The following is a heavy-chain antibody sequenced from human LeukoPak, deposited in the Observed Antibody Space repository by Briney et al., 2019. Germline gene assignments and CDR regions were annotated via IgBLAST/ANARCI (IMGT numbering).Heavy chain of an antibody. D-gene: IGHD3-22*01. CDR1: GFTFSSYE. CDR3: ARVIVGYYDGSGYFDY. J-gene: IGHJ4*02. Sequence: GGSLRLSCAASGFTFSSYEMNWVRQAPGKGLEWVSYISSSGSTIYYADSVKGRFTISRDNAKNSLYLQMNSLRAEDTAVYYCARVIVGYYDGSGYFDYWGQGTLVTVSS. V-gene: IGHV3-48*03. CDR2: ISSSGSTI.